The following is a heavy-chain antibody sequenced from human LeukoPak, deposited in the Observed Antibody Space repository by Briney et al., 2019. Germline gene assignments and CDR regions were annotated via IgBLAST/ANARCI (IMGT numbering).Heavy chain of an antibody. CDR2: MNPNSGNT. D-gene: IGHD5-18*01. CDR1: GYTFTSYD. V-gene: IGHV1-8*01. J-gene: IGHJ6*02. Sequence: ASVRVSCKASGYTFTSYDINWVGQATGQGLEWMGWMNPNSGNTGYAQKFQGRVTMTRNTSISTAYMELSSLRSEDTAVYYCARGRGYSCGLYYYYYGMDVWGQGTTVTVSS. CDR3: ARGRGYSCGLYYYYYGMDV.